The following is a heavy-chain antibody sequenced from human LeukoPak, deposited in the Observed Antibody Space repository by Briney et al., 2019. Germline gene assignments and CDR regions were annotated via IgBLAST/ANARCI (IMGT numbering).Heavy chain of an antibody. J-gene: IGHJ4*02. CDR1: GGSISSYY. CDR3: ARVACSGGSCYAGASYYFDY. V-gene: IGHV4-59*01. D-gene: IGHD2-15*01. CDR2: IYYSGST. Sequence: SETLSLTCTVSGGSISSYYWSWLRQPPGKGLEWIGYIYYSGSTNYNPSLKSRVTISVDTSKNQFSLKLSSVTAEDTAVYYCARVACSGGSCYAGASYYFDYWGQGTLVTVSS.